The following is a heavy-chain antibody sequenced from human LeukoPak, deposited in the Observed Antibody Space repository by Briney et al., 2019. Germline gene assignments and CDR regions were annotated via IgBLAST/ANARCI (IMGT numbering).Heavy chain of an antibody. CDR2: ISGSGGST. J-gene: IGHJ4*02. D-gene: IGHD1-1*01. CDR1: GFTFSSYA. V-gene: IGHV3-23*01. CDR3: ASRGATGDY. Sequence: GGSLRLSCAASGFTFSSYAMSWVRQAPGKGLEWVSAISGSGGSTYYADSVKGRFTISRDNAKNSLYLQMNSLRDEDTAVYYCASRGATGDYWGQGTLVTVSS.